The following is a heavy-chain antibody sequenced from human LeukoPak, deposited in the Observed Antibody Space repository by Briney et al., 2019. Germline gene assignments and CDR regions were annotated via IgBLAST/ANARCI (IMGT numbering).Heavy chain of an antibody. CDR1: GGSFSGYV. CDR2: INHSGGT. Sequence: PSETLSLTCAVYGGSFSGYVWSWIRQPPGKGLEWIGEINHSGGTNYNPSLKSRVTISVDTSKNQFSLKLSSVTAADTAVYYCARGFYSSSWYRFDYWGQGTLVTVSS. J-gene: IGHJ4*02. D-gene: IGHD6-13*01. V-gene: IGHV4-34*01. CDR3: ARGFYSSSWYRFDY.